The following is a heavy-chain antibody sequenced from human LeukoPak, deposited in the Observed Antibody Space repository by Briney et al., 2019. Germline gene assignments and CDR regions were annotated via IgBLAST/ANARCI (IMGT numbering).Heavy chain of an antibody. D-gene: IGHD2-21*01. J-gene: IGHJ3*01. CDR1: GXTFSNYW. CDR3: AREGLWVGLDSGKTRQAYWES. Sequence: PGGSLRLSCAASGXTFSNYWVSWVRQAPGKGLKWVANVKEDGSEKYYADSVKGRFTISRDNAKNSLNLQMNSLRAEDTAVYYCAREGLWVGLDSGKTRQAYWESWGQGIMVTVSS. V-gene: IGHV3-7*04. CDR2: VKEDGSEK.